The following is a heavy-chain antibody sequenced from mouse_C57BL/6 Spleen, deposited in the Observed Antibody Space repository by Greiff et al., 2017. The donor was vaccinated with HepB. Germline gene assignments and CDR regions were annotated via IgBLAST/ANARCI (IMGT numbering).Heavy chain of an antibody. D-gene: IGHD2-10*02. CDR2: IDPETGGT. Sequence: VQLQQSGAELVRPGASVTLSCKASGYTFTDYEMHWVKQTPVHGLEWIGAIDPETGGTAYNQKFKGKAILTADKSSSTAYMELRSLTSEDSAVYYCTRGGSISYFDYWGQGTTLTVSS. CDR1: GYTFTDYE. J-gene: IGHJ2*01. CDR3: TRGGSISYFDY. V-gene: IGHV1-15*01.